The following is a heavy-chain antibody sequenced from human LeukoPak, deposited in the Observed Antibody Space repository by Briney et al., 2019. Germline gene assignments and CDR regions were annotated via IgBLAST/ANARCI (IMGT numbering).Heavy chain of an antibody. Sequence: PSETLSLTCTVSGGSISSYYWSWIRQPPGKGLEWIGYIYYSGSTNYNPSLKSRVTISVDTSKNQFSLKLSSVTAADTAVYYCARAPYYDFWSGSQGNYYYYGMDVWGQGTTVTVSS. J-gene: IGHJ6*02. CDR2: IYYSGST. V-gene: IGHV4-59*08. D-gene: IGHD3-3*01. CDR3: ARAPYYDFWSGSQGNYYYYGMDV. CDR1: GGSISSYY.